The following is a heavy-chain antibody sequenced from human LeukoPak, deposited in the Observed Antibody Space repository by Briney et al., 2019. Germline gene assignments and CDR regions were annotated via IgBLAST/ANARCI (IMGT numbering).Heavy chain of an antibody. D-gene: IGHD6-13*01. CDR1: GGSISSSNW. CDR3: ARGKQQLVPPFVY. Sequence: SETLSLTCGVSGGSISSSNWWSWVRQPPGKGVEWIGEIHPSGEINYNPSLKSRVTLPLDKSKNQFSLKMTSVTAADTAIYYCARGKQQLVPPFVYWGQGALDTVSS. V-gene: IGHV4-4*02. J-gene: IGHJ4*02. CDR2: IHPSGEI.